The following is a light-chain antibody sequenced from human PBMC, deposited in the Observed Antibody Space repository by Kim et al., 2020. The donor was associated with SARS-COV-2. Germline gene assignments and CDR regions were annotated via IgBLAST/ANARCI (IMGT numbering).Light chain of an antibody. CDR3: QQSYSTPRT. J-gene: IGKJ1*01. V-gene: IGKV1-39*01. CDR1: QSISIY. CDR2: AAS. Sequence: ASVGDRFTITCRASQSISIYLNWYQQQPGKAPKLLIYAASSLQSGVPSRFSGSGSGTDFTLTISSLQPEDFATYYCQQSYSTPRTFGQGTKVNIK.